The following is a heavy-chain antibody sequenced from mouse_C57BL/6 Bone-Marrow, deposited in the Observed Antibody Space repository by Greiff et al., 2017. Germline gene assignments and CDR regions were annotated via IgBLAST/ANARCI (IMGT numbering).Heavy chain of an antibody. CDR3: ASRGVGAFLYWYFDV. CDR1: GYTFTDYY. CDR2: IYPGSGNT. V-gene: IGHV1-76*01. Sequence: QVQLKESGAELVRPGASVKLSCKASGYTFTDYYITWVKQRPGQGLEWIASIYPGSGNTYYNEKFKGKATLTAETSSSTAYMQLSSLTSEDSAVYFGASRGVGAFLYWYFDVWGTGTTVTVSS. D-gene: IGHD1-1*01. J-gene: IGHJ1*03.